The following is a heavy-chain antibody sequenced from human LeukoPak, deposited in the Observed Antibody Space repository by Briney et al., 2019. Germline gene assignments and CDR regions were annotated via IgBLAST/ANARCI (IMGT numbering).Heavy chain of an antibody. D-gene: IGHD6-6*01. CDR2: IYHSGST. CDR3: ARQSIAARGYYYYMDV. V-gene: IGHV4-30-2*01. Sequence: SETLSLTCAVSGGSISSGGYSWSWIRQPPGKGLEWIGYIYHSGSTYYNPSLKSRVTISVDRSKNQFSLKLTSVTAADTAVYYCARQSIAARGYYYYMDVWGKGTTVTVSS. CDR1: GGSISSGGYS. J-gene: IGHJ6*03.